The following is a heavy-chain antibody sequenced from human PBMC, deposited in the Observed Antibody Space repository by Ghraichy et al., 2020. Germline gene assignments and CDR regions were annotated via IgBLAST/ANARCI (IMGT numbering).Heavy chain of an antibody. CDR2: IYNSGST. D-gene: IGHD3-16*01. Sequence: GSLRLSCAVSGGSISSSNWWSWVRHSPGKGLEWIGEIYNSGSTNYNPSLKSRVIISVDKSKNPFSLQLSSVTAADTAVYYCARVGLGYYYGMDVWGQGTTVTVSS. CDR3: ARVGLGYYYGMDV. V-gene: IGHV4-4*02. J-gene: IGHJ6*02. CDR1: GGSISSSNW.